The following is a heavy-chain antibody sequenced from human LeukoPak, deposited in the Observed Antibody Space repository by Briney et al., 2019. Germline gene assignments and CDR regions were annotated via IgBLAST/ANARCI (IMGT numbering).Heavy chain of an antibody. J-gene: IGHJ4*02. D-gene: IGHD5-18*01. CDR1: GFTFSSYA. CDR2: ISYDGSNK. CDR3: ARGIQLWSDLDY. Sequence: GGSLRLSCAASGFTFSSYAMHWVRQAPGKGLEWAAVISYDGSNKYYADSVKGRFTISRDNSKNTLYLQMNSLRAEDTAVYYCARGIQLWSDLDYWGQGTLVTVSS. V-gene: IGHV3-30-3*01.